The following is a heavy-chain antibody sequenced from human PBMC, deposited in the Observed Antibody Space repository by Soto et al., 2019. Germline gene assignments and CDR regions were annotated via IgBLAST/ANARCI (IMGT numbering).Heavy chain of an antibody. V-gene: IGHV1-69*06. CDR3: ARGRAVTSLYYYDMDV. CDR2: IIPIFGTT. J-gene: IGHJ6*02. D-gene: IGHD4-17*01. Sequence: GASVKVSCKASGGTFSNYVISWVRQAPGQGLEWMGGIIPIFGTTNYARKFQGRVTITADKSTSTAYMELNSLRSEDTAVYYCARGRAVTSLYYYDMDVWGQGTTVTVSS. CDR1: GGTFSNYV.